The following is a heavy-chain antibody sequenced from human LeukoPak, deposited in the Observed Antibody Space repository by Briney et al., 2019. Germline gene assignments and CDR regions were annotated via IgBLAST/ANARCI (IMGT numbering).Heavy chain of an antibody. CDR1: GFTFTSSA. CDR2: IVVGSGNT. CDR3: AARAGQVYYDSSGPLDY. J-gene: IGHJ4*02. D-gene: IGHD3-22*01. V-gene: IGHV1-58*02. Sequence: SVKVSCKASGFTFTSSAMQWVRQARGQRLEWIGWIVVGSGNTNYAQKFQERVTITRDMSTSTAYMELGSLRSEDTAVYYCAARAGQVYYDSSGPLDYWGQGTLVTVSS.